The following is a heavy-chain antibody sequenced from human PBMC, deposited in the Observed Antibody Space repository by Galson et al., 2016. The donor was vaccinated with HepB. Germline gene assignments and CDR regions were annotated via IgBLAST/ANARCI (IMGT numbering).Heavy chain of an antibody. D-gene: IGHD6-19*01. Sequence: QSGAEVKKAGESLKISCRGSGYTFDNYWIGWVRQLPGKGLEYMGMIYPQDSDTRYGPAFKGQVTISADRSITTAYLQWSSLKASDTAIHYCVRRYISGFDCFDFWGHGTTVTGSP. V-gene: IGHV5-51*01. CDR2: IYPQDSDT. J-gene: IGHJ3*01. CDR3: VRRYISGFDCFDF. CDR1: GYTFDNYW.